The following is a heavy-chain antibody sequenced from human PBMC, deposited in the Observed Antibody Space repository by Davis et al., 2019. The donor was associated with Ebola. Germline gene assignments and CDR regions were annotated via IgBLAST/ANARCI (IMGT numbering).Heavy chain of an antibody. CDR1: GFTFSNYA. V-gene: IGHV3-23*01. J-gene: IGHJ2*01. CDR3: ARAYCSSTSCLRVGWYFDL. CDR2: ITASGGST. D-gene: IGHD2-2*01. Sequence: GESLKISCAASGFTFSNYALSWVRQAPGKGLAWVSTITASGGSTYYADSVKGRFTISRDNSKNTLYLQMNSLRAEDTAVYYCARAYCSSTSCLRVGWYFDLWGRGTLVTVSS.